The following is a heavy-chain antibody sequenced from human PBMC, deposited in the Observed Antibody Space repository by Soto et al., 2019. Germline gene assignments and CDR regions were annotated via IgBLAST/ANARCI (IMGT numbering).Heavy chain of an antibody. D-gene: IGHD3-3*01. CDR2: ISAYNGNT. CDR3: ARDPQTRITILGVASWGYNWFDP. J-gene: IGHJ5*02. Sequence: ASVKVSCKASGYTFTSYGISWVRQAPGQGLEWMGWISAYNGNTNYAQKLQGRVTMTTDTSTSTAYMELRSLRSDDTAVYYCARDPQTRITILGVASWGYNWFDPWGQGTLVTVSS. CDR1: GYTFTSYG. V-gene: IGHV1-18*01.